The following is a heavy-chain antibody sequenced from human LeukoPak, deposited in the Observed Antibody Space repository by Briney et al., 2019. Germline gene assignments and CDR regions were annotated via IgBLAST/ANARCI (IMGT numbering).Heavy chain of an antibody. CDR2: IGSSSSYI. J-gene: IGHJ4*02. CDR1: GFTFSSYS. Sequence: GGSLRLSCAASGFTFSSYSMNWVRQAPGKGLEWVSSIGSSSSYIYYADSVKGRFTISRDNAKNSLYLQMNSLRAEDTAVYYCARDYYDSSGSVDYWGQGTLVTVSS. D-gene: IGHD3-22*01. V-gene: IGHV3-21*01. CDR3: ARDYYDSSGSVDY.